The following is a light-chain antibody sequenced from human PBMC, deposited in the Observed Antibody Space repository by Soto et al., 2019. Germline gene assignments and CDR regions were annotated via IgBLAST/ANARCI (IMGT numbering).Light chain of an antibody. CDR1: SSNIGSNY. Sequence: QSVLTQPPSASGAPGQRAIISCSGSSSNIGSNYVYWFQQLPGTAPKLLMYNNNERPSGVPDRISASKSGTSASLAISGLRSEDDADYYCGAWDGRLSVYVFGTGTKVTV. CDR3: GAWDGRLSVYV. J-gene: IGLJ1*01. CDR2: NNN. V-gene: IGLV1-47*02.